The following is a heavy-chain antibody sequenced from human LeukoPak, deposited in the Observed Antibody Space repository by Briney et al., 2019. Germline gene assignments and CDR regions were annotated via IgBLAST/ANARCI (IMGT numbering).Heavy chain of an antibody. CDR2: ISSTGGTT. CDR3: VYSYSFFDY. Sequence: PGGSLRLSCAASGITFSSYGMSWVRQAPGKGLEWVSSISSTGGTTYYADSVKGRFTISRDNSKNTLYLQMNSLRAEDTAVYYCVYSYSFFDYWGQGTLVTVSS. CDR1: GITFSSYG. J-gene: IGHJ4*02. D-gene: IGHD5-18*01. V-gene: IGHV3-23*01.